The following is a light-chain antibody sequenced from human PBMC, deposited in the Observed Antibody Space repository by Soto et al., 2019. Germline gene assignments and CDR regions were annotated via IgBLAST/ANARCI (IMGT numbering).Light chain of an antibody. J-gene: IGKJ5*01. Sequence: EIVMTQSPAILSVSPGERATLSCRANQSISSNLAWYQQKPGQAPRLLVYRASTRTLGIPARFSGSESGTEFTLTISSLQSEDFAIYYCQQYNTWPITFGQGTRLEIK. CDR1: QSISSN. CDR2: RAS. V-gene: IGKV3-15*01. CDR3: QQYNTWPIT.